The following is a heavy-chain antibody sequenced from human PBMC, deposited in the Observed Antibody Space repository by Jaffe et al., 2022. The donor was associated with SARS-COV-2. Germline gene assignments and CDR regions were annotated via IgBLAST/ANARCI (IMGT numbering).Heavy chain of an antibody. J-gene: IGHJ4*02. Sequence: QLQLQESGPGLVKPSETLSLTCTVSGGSISSSSYYWGWIRQPPGKGLEWIGSIYYSGSTYYNPSLKSRVTISVDTSKNQFSLKLSSVTAADTAVYYCATVVDIVATIPSPDYWGQGTLVTVSS. D-gene: IGHD5-12*01. V-gene: IGHV4-39*01. CDR2: IYYSGST. CDR1: GGSISSSSYY. CDR3: ATVVDIVATIPSPDY.